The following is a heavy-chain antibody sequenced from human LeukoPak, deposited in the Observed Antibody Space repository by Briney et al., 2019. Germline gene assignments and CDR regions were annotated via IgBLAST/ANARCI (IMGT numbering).Heavy chain of an antibody. CDR2: ISSTGSYI. V-gene: IGHV3-21*01. J-gene: IGHJ6*03. CDR3: ARVVTVAWSERRPGYFYMDV. D-gene: IGHD1-1*01. CDR1: GFTFSSSA. Sequence: GGSLRLSCAASGFTFSSSAMSWVRQAPGKGLEWVASISSTGSYIYYADSGKGRFTISRDNAKKSLYLQMNSLRAEDTAVYYCARVVTVAWSERRPGYFYMDVWGKGTTVTVSS.